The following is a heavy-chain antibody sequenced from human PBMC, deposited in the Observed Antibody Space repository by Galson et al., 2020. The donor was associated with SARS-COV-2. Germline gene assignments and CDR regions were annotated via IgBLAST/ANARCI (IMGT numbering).Heavy chain of an antibody. CDR3: SRAAVAGPFDY. J-gene: IGHJ4*02. CDR2: IYNSGNT. CDR1: GGSISSHY. V-gene: IGHV4-59*11. Sequence: SETLSLTCTVSGGSISSHYWSWIRQSPGKGLEWIGCIYNSGNTDYNPSLKSRVTISIDTSKNKFSLKVSSVTAADTAVYYCSRAAVAGPFDYWGQGTLVTVSS. D-gene: IGHD6-19*01.